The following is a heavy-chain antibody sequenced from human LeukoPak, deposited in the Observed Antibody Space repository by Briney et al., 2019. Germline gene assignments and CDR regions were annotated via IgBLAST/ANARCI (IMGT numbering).Heavy chain of an antibody. CDR3: ARGCSSCFDS. D-gene: IGHD6-13*01. V-gene: IGHV3-48*01. CDR2: ISSSSGTI. J-gene: IGHJ4*02. CDR1: GFTFSRHA. Sequence: GGSLRLSCAGSGFTFSRHAVTWVRQAPGKGLEWVSYISSSSGTIYYADSVKGRFTSSTDNAKNSLYLQMNNLRVEDSAVFCCARGCSSCFDSWGQGTLVTVSS.